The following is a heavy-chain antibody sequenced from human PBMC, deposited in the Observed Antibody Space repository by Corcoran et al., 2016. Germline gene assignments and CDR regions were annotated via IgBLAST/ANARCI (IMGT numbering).Heavy chain of an antibody. J-gene: IGHJ4*02. V-gene: IGHV1-69*01. CDR2: IIHIFGTA. CDR1: GGTFSSYA. Sequence: QVQLVQSGAEVKKPGSSVKVSCKASGGTFSSYAISWVRQAPGQGLEWMGGIIHIFGTANYDQKFQGRVTITADESTSTAYMELSSLGSEDTAGDYCARESSGWYQRGVFDYWGQGTLVTVSS. CDR3: ARESSGWYQRGVFDY. D-gene: IGHD6-19*01.